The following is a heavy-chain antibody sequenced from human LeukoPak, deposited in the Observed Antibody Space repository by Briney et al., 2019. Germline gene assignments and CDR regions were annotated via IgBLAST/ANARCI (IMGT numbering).Heavy chain of an antibody. V-gene: IGHV3-23*01. D-gene: IGHD3-9*01. CDR1: GFTFSSYA. J-gene: IGHJ4*02. CDR3: ARSETGSDILTGYYNVGPPAVDYYFDY. Sequence: PGGSLRLSCAASGFTFSSYAISWVRQAPGKWREWVSAISGSGGSTYYADSVKGRFTISRDNSKNTLYLQMNSLRPADKAVYYCARSETGSDILTGYYNVGPPAVDYYFDYWGQGTLVTVSS. CDR2: ISGSGGST.